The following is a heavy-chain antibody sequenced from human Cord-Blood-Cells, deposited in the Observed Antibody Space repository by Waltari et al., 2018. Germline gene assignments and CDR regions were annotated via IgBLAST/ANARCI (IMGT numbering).Heavy chain of an antibody. J-gene: IGHJ6*02. CDR2: IYYSGST. CDR3: ARGDSSSYYYYYGMDV. Sequence: QVQPQESGPGLVKPSETLSLTCTVSGGSISSHYWSCIRQPPGKGLEWIGYIYYSGSTNYHPSLRSRVAISVDTSKNQFSLELSSVTAADTAVYYCARGDSSSYYYYYGMDVWGQGTTVSVSS. V-gene: IGHV4-59*11. CDR1: GGSISSHY. D-gene: IGHD6-6*01.